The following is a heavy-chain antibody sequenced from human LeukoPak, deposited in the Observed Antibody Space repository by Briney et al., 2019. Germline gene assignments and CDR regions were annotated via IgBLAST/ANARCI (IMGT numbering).Heavy chain of an antibody. CDR2: INPSGGST. J-gene: IGHJ6*03. Sequence: ASVKVSCKASGYTFTSYYMHWVRQAPGQGLEWMGIINPSGGSTSYAQKFQGGVTMTGDTSTSTVYMELSSLRSEDTAVYYCARGDYGDQYYMDVWGKGTTVTVSS. V-gene: IGHV1-46*01. CDR1: GYTFTSYY. CDR3: ARGDYGDQYYMDV. D-gene: IGHD4-17*01.